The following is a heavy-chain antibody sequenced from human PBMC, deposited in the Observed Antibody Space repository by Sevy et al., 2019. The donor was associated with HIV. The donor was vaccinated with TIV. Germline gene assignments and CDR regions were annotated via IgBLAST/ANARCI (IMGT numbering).Heavy chain of an antibody. D-gene: IGHD2-8*01. CDR3: TSFVLMVSAPDY. CDR1: GFTFSGSA. V-gene: IGHV3-73*01. J-gene: IGHJ4*02. Sequence: GGSLRLSCAASGFTFSGSAMHWVRQASGKGLEWVGRIRSKANSYATAYAASVKGRFTISRDDSKNTAYLQMNSLKTEDTAVYYCTSFVLMVSAPDYWGQGTLVTVSS. CDR2: IRSKANSYAT.